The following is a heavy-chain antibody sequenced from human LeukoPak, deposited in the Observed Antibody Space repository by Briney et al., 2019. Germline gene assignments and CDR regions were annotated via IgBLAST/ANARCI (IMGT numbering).Heavy chain of an antibody. J-gene: IGHJ4*02. D-gene: IGHD6-19*01. CDR1: GFTFTNHA. CDR2: ISGSGDAT. V-gene: IGHV3-23*01. CDR3: AKVHLIAVAGTDFDY. Sequence: PGGSLRLSCAASGFTFTNHAMSWVRQAPGKGLEWVSAISGSGDATKYADSVKGQFTISRDNFKNTVSLQMINLRAEDTAVYYCAKVHLIAVAGTDFDYWGQGTLVTVSS.